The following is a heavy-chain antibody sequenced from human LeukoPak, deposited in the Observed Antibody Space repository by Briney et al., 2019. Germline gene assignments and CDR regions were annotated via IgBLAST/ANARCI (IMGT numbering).Heavy chain of an antibody. CDR3: ARVTPNYYDSSGYYFNFDY. CDR2: INHSGST. Sequence: PSETLSLTCTVSGGSISSYYWSWICQPPGKGLEWIGEINHSGSTNYNPSLKSRVTISVDTSKNQFSLKLSSVTAADTAVYYCARVTPNYYDSSGYYFNFDYWGREPWSPSPQ. J-gene: IGHJ4*02. CDR1: GGSISSYY. D-gene: IGHD3-22*01. V-gene: IGHV4-34*01.